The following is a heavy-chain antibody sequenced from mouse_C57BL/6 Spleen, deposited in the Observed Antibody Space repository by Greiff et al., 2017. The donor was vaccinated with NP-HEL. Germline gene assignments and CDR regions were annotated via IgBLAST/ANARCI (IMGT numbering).Heavy chain of an antibody. Sequence: EVQLQQSGAELVKPGASVKLSCTASGFNIKDYYMHWVKQRTEQGLEWIGRIDPEDGETKYAPKCQGKATITADTSSNTAYLQLSSLTSEDTAVYYCARVTTVVATLDYWGQGTTLTVSS. D-gene: IGHD1-1*01. J-gene: IGHJ2*01. CDR2: IDPEDGET. CDR3: ARVTTVVATLDY. CDR1: GFNIKDYY. V-gene: IGHV14-2*01.